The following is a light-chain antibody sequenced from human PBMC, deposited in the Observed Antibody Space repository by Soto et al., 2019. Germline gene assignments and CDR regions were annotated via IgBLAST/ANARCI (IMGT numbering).Light chain of an antibody. CDR3: QQYDEWPVT. CDR1: QSLSSN. CDR2: GAS. J-gene: IGKJ1*01. Sequence: IVMTQSPATLSVSPGEKATLSCRASQSLSSNLAWYQQKPGRAPRLLIYGASSRAESIPARFSGSGSGTEFTLSVSSLESEDFAVYYCQQYDEWPVTFGQGTAV. V-gene: IGKV3-15*01.